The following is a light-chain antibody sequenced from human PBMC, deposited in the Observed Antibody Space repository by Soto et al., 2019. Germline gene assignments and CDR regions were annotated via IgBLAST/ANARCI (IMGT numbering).Light chain of an antibody. V-gene: IGKV3-11*01. Sequence: EIVLTQSPATVSLSPGERATLSCRTSQTVSRHLAWYQQKPGQAPRLLIYDISNRDTDIPARFSGSGSGTDFTLTISSLEPEDSAVYYCQQRSHWPRNTFGQGTKLEIK. CDR3: QQRSHWPRNT. CDR1: QTVSRH. CDR2: DIS. J-gene: IGKJ2*01.